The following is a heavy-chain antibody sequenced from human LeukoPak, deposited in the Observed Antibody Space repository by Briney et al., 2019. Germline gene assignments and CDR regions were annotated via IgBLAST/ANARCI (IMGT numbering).Heavy chain of an antibody. CDR1: GFTFSSYA. CDR2: ISGSGDST. J-gene: IGHJ4*02. V-gene: IGHV3-23*01. CDR3: AKKLRGTYSFDC. Sequence: GGSLRLSCAASGFTFSSYAMSWVRQAPGKGLEWVSAISGSGDSTYYADSVKGRFTISRDNSKNTLYPQMNSLRAEDTAVYNCAKKLRGTYSFDCWGQGTLVTVSS. D-gene: IGHD3-16*01.